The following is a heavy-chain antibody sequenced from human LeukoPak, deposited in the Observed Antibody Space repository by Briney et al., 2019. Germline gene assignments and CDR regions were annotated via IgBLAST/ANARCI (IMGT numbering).Heavy chain of an antibody. J-gene: IGHJ6*04. D-gene: IGHD3-10*02. V-gene: IGHV3-48*04. Sequence: GGSLRLSCAASGFTFSGYNMNWVRQAPGKGLEWVSYISSSGSTIYYADSVKGRFTISRDNAKNSLYLQMNSLRAEDTAVYYCAELGITMIGGVWGKGTTVTISS. CDR1: GFTFSGYN. CDR3: AELGITMIGGV. CDR2: ISSSGSTI.